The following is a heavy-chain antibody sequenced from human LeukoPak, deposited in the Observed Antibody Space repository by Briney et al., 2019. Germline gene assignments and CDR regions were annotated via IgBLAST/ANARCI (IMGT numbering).Heavy chain of an antibody. Sequence: GGSLRLSCAASGFTFSSYAMSWVRQAPGKGLEWVSYISSSGSTIYYADSVKGRFTISRDNAKNSLYLQMNSLRAEDTAVYYCARVAVEYYDILTGYRFDYWGQGTLVTVSS. V-gene: IGHV3-48*04. J-gene: IGHJ4*02. CDR2: ISSSGSTI. D-gene: IGHD3-9*01. CDR1: GFTFSSYA. CDR3: ARVAVEYYDILTGYRFDY.